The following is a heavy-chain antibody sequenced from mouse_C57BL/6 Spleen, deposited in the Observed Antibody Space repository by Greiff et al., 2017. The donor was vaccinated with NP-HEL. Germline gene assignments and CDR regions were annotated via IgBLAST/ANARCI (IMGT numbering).Heavy chain of an antibody. J-gene: IGHJ2*01. CDR1: GYTFTSYW. V-gene: IGHV1-69*01. CDR3: ARSGYITTAFDY. CDR2: IDPSDSYT. D-gene: IGHD1-1*01. Sequence: QVQLQQPGAALVMPGASVKLSCKASGYTFTSYWMHWVKQRPGQGLEWIGEIDPSDSYTNYNQKFKGKSTLTVDKSSSTAYMQLSSLTSEDSAVYYCARSGYITTAFDYWGQGTTLTVSS.